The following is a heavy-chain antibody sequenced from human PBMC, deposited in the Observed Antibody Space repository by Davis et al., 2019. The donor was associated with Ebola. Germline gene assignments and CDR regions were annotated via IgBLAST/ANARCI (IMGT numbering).Heavy chain of an antibody. Sequence: SGPTLVKPTQTLTLTCTFSGFSLSTSGVGVGWIRQPPGKALEWLALFYWDDDKRYSPSLKSRLTITKDTSKNQVVLTMTNMDPVDTATYYCAHSGFPYCSGGSCYAGDYDAFDIWGQGTMVTVSS. J-gene: IGHJ3*02. V-gene: IGHV2-5*02. CDR3: AHSGFPYCSGGSCYAGDYDAFDI. CDR2: FYWDDDK. CDR1: GFSLSTSGVG. D-gene: IGHD2-15*01.